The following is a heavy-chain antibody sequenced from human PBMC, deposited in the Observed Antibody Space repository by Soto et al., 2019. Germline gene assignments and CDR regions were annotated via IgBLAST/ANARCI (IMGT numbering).Heavy chain of an antibody. Sequence: QVQLVQSGAEVKRPGSSVRVSCTASGGTFNTYTMSWVRQAPGQGLEWMGKISPMINRANYAQKFQSRHTISADKSTSTADMELSGLTSEDTAVYYCARHFVGHPGSPYDYGGQGTRVSVAS. CDR3: ARHFVGHPGSPYDY. CDR2: ISPMINRA. CDR1: GGTFNTYT. V-gene: IGHV1-69*02. J-gene: IGHJ4*02. D-gene: IGHD3-16*02.